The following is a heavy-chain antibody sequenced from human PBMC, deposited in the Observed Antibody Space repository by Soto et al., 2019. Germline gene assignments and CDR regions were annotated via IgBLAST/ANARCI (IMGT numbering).Heavy chain of an antibody. CDR2: ISAYNGNT. V-gene: IGHV1-18*01. Sequence: QVQLVQSGAEVKKPGASVKVSCKASGYTFTSYGISWVRQAPGQGLEWMGWISAYNGNTNYAQKLQGRVTMNKDTSTSTAYMELRSLGSDDTAVYYCARDRTDYDFWSGYSAHDAFDIWGQGTMVTVSS. CDR1: GYTFTSYG. J-gene: IGHJ3*02. CDR3: ARDRTDYDFWSGYSAHDAFDI. D-gene: IGHD3-3*01.